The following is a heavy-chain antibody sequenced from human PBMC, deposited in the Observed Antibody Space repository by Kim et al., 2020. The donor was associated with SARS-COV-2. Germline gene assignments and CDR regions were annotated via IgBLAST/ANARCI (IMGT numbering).Heavy chain of an antibody. D-gene: IGHD5-18*01. J-gene: IGHJ4*02. CDR3: ARGDAWIQLSPFDY. Sequence: AQKFQGRVTITADESTSTAYMELSSLRSEDTAVYYCARGDAWIQLSPFDYWGQGTLVTVSS. V-gene: IGHV1-69*01.